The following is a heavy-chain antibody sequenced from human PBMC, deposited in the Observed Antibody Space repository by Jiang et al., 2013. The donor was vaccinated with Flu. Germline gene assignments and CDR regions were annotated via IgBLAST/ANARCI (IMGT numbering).Heavy chain of an antibody. J-gene: IGHJ3*02. CDR3: ARLPQWLEGSNDAFDI. V-gene: IGHV4-39*07. CDR2: IYYSGST. D-gene: IGHD6-19*01. CDR1: GGSISSSSYY. Sequence: KPSETLSLTCTVSGGSISSSSYYWGWIRQPPGKGLEWIGSIYYSGSTYYNPSLKSRVTISVDTSKNQFSLKLSSVTAADTAVYYCARLPQWLEGSNDAFDIWGQGTMVTVSS.